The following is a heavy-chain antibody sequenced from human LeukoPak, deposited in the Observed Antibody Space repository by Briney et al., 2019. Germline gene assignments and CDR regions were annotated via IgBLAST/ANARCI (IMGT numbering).Heavy chain of an antibody. CDR3: TRWWSGVSD. J-gene: IGHJ4*02. CDR1: GYIFSDHY. D-gene: IGHD3-3*01. Sequence: GSLRLSCAVSGYIFSDHYIDWVRQAPGKGLEWVGHTKNKAENFATEYAASVIGRFTISRDDSTNSVFLQINSLKTDDTAVYYCTRWWSGVSDWGQGTLVTVSS. V-gene: IGHV3-72*01. CDR2: TKNKAENFAT.